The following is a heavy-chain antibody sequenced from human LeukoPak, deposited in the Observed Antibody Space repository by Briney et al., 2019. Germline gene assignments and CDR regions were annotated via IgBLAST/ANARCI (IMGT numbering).Heavy chain of an antibody. D-gene: IGHD3-22*01. CDR1: GGTFSSYG. Sequence: SCKASGGTFSSYGMHWVRQAPGKGLEWVSGISGSGGSTFNADSVKGRFTISRDNSKNTLYLQMNSLRAEDTAVYYCAKAQGGYSYFDYWGQGTLVTVSS. J-gene: IGHJ4*02. CDR3: AKAQGGYSYFDY. V-gene: IGHV3-23*01. CDR2: ISGSGGST.